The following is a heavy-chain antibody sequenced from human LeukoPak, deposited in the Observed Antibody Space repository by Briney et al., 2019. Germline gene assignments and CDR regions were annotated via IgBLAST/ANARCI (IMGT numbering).Heavy chain of an antibody. Sequence: SSETLSLTCAVYGGSFSGYYWSWIRQPPGKGLEWIGEINHSGSTNYNPSLKSRVTISVDTSKNQFSLKLSSVTAADTAVYYCAWGGVHRRASSIAARKFGYWGQGTLVTVSS. J-gene: IGHJ4*02. CDR1: GGSFSGYY. D-gene: IGHD6-6*01. CDR2: INHSGST. CDR3: AWGGVHRRASSIAARKFGY. V-gene: IGHV4-34*01.